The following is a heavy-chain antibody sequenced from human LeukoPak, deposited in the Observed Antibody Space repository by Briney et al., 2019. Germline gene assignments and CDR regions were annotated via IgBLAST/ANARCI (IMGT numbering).Heavy chain of an antibody. CDR1: GGSISSYY. V-gene: IGHV4-59*01. CDR2: IYYSGST. Sequence: PSETLSLTCTVSGGSISSYYWSWIRQPPGKGLEWIGYIYYSGSTNYNPSLKSRVTISVDTSKNQFSLKLSSVTAADTAAYYCARGRAVAGRIDYWGQGTLVTVSS. J-gene: IGHJ4*02. CDR3: ARGRAVAGRIDY. D-gene: IGHD6-19*01.